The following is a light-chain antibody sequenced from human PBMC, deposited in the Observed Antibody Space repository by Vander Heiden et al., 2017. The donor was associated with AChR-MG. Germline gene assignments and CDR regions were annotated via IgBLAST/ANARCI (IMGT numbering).Light chain of an antibody. CDR3: QQYGSSPPLT. Sequence: EIVLTQSPGTLFLSPGERATLSCRASQSVSSSYLAWYQQKPGQAPRLLIYGASSRATGFPDRFSGSGSGTDFTLTISRLEPEDFAVYYCQQYGSSPPLTFGGGTKVEIK. J-gene: IGKJ4*01. CDR1: QSVSSSY. CDR2: GAS. V-gene: IGKV3-20*01.